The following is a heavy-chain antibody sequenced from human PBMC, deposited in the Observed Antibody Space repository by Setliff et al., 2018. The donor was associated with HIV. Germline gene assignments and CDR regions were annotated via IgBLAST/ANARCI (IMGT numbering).Heavy chain of an antibody. CDR1: GFTFSSYG. J-gene: IGHJ3*02. CDR3: VRDLTTIVTRKVFDI. CDR2: ISYDGSYK. V-gene: IGHV3-30*19. Sequence: PGGSLRLSCAASGFTFSSYGMHWVRQAPGKGLEWVAVISYDGSYKNYAESVKGRFTISRDNSKNTLYVQMNSLRADDTAIYYCVRDLTTIVTRKVFDIWGQGTMVTVSS. D-gene: IGHD4-4*01.